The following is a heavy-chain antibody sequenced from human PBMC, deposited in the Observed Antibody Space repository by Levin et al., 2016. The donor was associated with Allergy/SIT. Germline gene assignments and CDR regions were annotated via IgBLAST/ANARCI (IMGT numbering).Heavy chain of an antibody. V-gene: IGHV3-30*04. Sequence: WIRQPPGKGLEWVAVISYDGSNKYYADSVKGRFTISRDNSKNTLYLQMNSLRAEDTAVYYCARSKLGIAAAGTNYWGQGTLVTVSS. CDR3: ARSKLGIAAAGTNY. D-gene: IGHD6-13*01. CDR2: ISYDGSNK. J-gene: IGHJ4*02.